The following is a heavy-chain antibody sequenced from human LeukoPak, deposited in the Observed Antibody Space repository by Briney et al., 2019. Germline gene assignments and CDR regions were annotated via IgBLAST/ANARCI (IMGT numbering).Heavy chain of an antibody. D-gene: IGHD4-11*01. Sequence: GGSLRLSCAASGFTFSKHWTHWVRQVPGKGLVWVSRINSDGSSTSYADSVKGRFTISRDNAKNTLYLQMNSLRAEDTAVHYCARATSYSNYGMDVWGQGTTVTVSS. CDR1: GFTFSKHW. CDR3: ARATSYSNYGMDV. V-gene: IGHV3-74*01. CDR2: INSDGSST. J-gene: IGHJ6*02.